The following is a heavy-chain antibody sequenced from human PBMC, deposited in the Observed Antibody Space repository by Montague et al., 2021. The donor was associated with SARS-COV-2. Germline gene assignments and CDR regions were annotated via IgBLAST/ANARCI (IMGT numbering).Heavy chain of an antibody. CDR3: ARLGDGVVPSPILGVGPYYSYYYMDV. CDR1: GGSSSTYS. V-gene: IGHV4-34*01. D-gene: IGHD3-10*01. J-gene: IGHJ6*03. CDR2: IHHGGST. Sequence: SETLSLTCAVHGGSSSTYSWNWIRQPPGKGLEWIGEIHHGGSTNYNPSLKGRVTISADTSKNQFSLKLTSVAAADTAVYYCARLGDGVVPSPILGVGPYYSYYYMDVWGKGTTVTVSS.